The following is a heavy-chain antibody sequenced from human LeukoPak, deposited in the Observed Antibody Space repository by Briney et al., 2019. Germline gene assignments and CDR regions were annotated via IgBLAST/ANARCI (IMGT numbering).Heavy chain of an antibody. J-gene: IGHJ6*02. Sequence: ASVKVSCKSSGYTFTSYDINWVRQATGQGLEWMGWMNPNSGNTGYAQKFQGRVTMTRDTSISTAYMDLSRLRSENTAVYYCASAPFRYFDWLSLTHYYYYGMDVWGQGSTVTVSS. CDR2: MNPNSGNT. CDR1: GYTFTSYD. V-gene: IGHV1-8*01. D-gene: IGHD3-9*01. CDR3: ASAPFRYFDWLSLTHYYYYGMDV.